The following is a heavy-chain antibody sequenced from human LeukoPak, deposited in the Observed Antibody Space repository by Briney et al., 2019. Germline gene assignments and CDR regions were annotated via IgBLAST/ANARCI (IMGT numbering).Heavy chain of an antibody. D-gene: IGHD3-3*01. V-gene: IGHV3-7*04. CDR2: IKQDGGEK. CDR1: GFTFSSYW. Sequence: GGSLRLSCAASGFTFSSYWMSWVRQAPGKGLEWVANIKQDGGEKYYVDSVKGRFTISRDNAKNSLYLQMNSLRAEDTAVYYCARAKSDDFWSGYYHWFDPWGQGTLVTVSS. CDR3: ARAKSDDFWSGYYHWFDP. J-gene: IGHJ5*02.